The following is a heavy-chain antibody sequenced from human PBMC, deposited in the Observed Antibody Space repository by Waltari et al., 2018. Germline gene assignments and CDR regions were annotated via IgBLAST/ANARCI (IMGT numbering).Heavy chain of an antibody. J-gene: IGHJ3*02. CDR3: ARRSGQWLARGAFDI. D-gene: IGHD6-19*01. V-gene: IGHV5-51*03. CDR2: IYPGDPAT. Sequence: EVQLVQSGAEVKKPGESLKISCKGSGYSFTSYWIGWVRQMPGKGLAWMGTIYPGDPATRYSPSFQGQVTISADKSISTAYLQWSSLKASDTAMHYCARRSGQWLARGAFDIWGQGTMVTVSS. CDR1: GYSFTSYW.